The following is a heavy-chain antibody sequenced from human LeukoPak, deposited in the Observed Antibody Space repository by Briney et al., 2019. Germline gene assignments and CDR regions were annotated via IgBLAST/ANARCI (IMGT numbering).Heavy chain of an antibody. D-gene: IGHD6-13*01. J-gene: IGHJ3*02. CDR2: INHSGST. Sequence: SETLSLTCCVSGGSFSSSSYYWGWIRQPPGKGLEWIGEINHSGSTNYNPSLKSRVAISVDTSKNQFSLKLSSVTAADTAVYYCARGKTIGYSSSWYGRGVFDIWGQGTMVTVSS. V-gene: IGHV4-39*07. CDR3: ARGKTIGYSSSWYGRGVFDI. CDR1: GGSFSSSSYY.